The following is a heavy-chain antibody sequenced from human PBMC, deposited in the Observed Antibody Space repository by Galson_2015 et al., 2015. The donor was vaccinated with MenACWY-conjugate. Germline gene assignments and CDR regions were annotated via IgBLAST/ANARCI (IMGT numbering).Heavy chain of an antibody. D-gene: IGHD1-26*01. Sequence: SGYTFNTYYMHWVRQAPGQGLEWVGIINPYGGSTTYAQKFQGRVTVTRDTSTSTVYMELSSLRSEDTAVYYCARGRGSYYYGMDVWGQGTTVTVSS. CDR2: INPYGGST. CDR3: ARGRGSYYYGMDV. V-gene: IGHV1-46*02. CDR1: GYTFNTYY. J-gene: IGHJ6*02.